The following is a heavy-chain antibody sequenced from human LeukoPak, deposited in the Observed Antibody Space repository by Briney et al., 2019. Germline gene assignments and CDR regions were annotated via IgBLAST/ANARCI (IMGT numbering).Heavy chain of an antibody. CDR2: IIPIFGTA. D-gene: IGHD4-23*01. CDR1: GGTFSSYA. CDR3: ASAVDYYGMDV. Sequence: SVKVSCKASGGTFSSYAISWVRQAPGQGLEWMGGIIPIFGTANYAQKFQGRDTITADKSTSTAYMELSSLRSEDTAVYYRASAVDYYGMDVWGKGTTVTVSS. J-gene: IGHJ6*04. V-gene: IGHV1-69*06.